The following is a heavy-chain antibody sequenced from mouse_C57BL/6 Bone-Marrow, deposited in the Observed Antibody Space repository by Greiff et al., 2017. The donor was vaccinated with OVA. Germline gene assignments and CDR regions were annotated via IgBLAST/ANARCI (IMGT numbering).Heavy chain of an antibody. J-gene: IGHJ4*01. D-gene: IGHD1-1*01. Sequence: VQLQQSGPGLAKPSQTLSLPCSVTGYSITSDYWNWIRKFPGNKLEYMGYISYSGSTYYTPSLTSRISITRDTSKNQYYLQLNSVTTEDTATYYCARECYGSSYVGGAMDYWGQGTSVTVSS. CDR3: ARECYGSSYVGGAMDY. CDR1: GYSITSDY. V-gene: IGHV3-8*01. CDR2: ISYSGST.